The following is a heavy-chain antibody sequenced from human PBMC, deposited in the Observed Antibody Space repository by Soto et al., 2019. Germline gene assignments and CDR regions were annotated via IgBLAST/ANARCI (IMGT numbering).Heavy chain of an antibody. J-gene: IGHJ4*02. CDR2: ISGYNGDT. CDR1: GYSFTTYG. CDR3: VRDTYYYHSSGPAPFEY. D-gene: IGHD3-22*01. V-gene: IGHV1-18*01. Sequence: QIQLVQSGTEVKRSGASVKVSCKTSGYSFTTYGLSWVRQAPGRGLEWVGWISGYNGDTNYAQKFQGTVILTTDTPTTTGYMEIKSLSSDDTAVYDCVRDTYYYHSSGPAPFEYWGQGNQVTVSS.